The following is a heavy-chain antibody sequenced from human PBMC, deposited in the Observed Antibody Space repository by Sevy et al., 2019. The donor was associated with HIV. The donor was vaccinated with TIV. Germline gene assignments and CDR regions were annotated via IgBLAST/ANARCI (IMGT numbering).Heavy chain of an antibody. Sequence: ETLSLTCAVSGGSFSGYSWDWIRQPPGKGLEWVSSISYSSEYIYYADSVKGRFTISRDNAKNALYLQMNSLRAEDTAVYYCATDKGGYDPFDYWGQGTLVTVSS. CDR2: ISYSSEYI. CDR3: ATDKGGYDPFDY. V-gene: IGHV3-21*01. D-gene: IGHD5-12*01. J-gene: IGHJ4*02. CDR1: GGSFSGYS.